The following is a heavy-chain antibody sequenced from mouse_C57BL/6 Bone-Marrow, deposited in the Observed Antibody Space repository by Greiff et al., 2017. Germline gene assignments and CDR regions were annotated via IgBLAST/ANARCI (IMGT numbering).Heavy chain of an antibody. D-gene: IGHD2-4*01. V-gene: IGHV1-52*01. CDR2: IDPSDSET. Sequence: QVQLKQPGAELVRPGSSVKLSCKASGYTFTSYWMHWVKQRPIQGLEWIGNIDPSDSETHYNQKFKDKATLTVDKSSSTAYMQLSSLTSEDSAVYYCAREGLRLPWFAYWGQGTLVTVSA. CDR3: AREGLRLPWFAY. CDR1: GYTFTSYW. J-gene: IGHJ3*01.